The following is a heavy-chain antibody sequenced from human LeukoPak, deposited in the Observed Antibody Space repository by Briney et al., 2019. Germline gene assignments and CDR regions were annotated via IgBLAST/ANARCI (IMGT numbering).Heavy chain of an antibody. V-gene: IGHV5-51*01. D-gene: IGHD2-15*01. CDR2: IYPGDSDT. CDR3: ARFVGACSGGNCYSDY. CDR1: GYSFISYW. Sequence: GESLQISCRASGYSFISYWIAWVRQMPGKGLEWMGIIYPGDSDTRYSPSFQGQVTISADKSISTAYLRWNSLKASDTAIYYCARFVGACSGGNCYSDYWGQGTLVTVSS. J-gene: IGHJ4*02.